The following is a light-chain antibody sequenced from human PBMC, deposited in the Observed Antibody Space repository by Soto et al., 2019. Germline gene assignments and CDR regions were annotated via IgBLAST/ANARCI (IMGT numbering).Light chain of an antibody. V-gene: IGKV3-20*01. CDR1: PSISSSY. CDR2: GAS. CDR3: QQYGTSLTST. Sequence: EIGLTPSRGPVFLSAGARPPLYCRASPSISSSYLAWYQQKPGQPPRLXXSGASSRATGIPDRFSGSGSGTDLTLTISRLEPEDFAVYGCQQYGTSLTSTFRQGTRLEIK. J-gene: IGKJ5*01.